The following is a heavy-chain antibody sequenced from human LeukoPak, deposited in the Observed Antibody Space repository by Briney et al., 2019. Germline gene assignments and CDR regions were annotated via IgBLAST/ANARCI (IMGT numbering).Heavy chain of an antibody. Sequence: PSETLSLTCTVSGGYIGSTTFYWAWIRQPPGKGLQYIGTIYYSGSPDYNPSLKSRVTISVDTSRNRFSLNLSSVTAADTAVYYCARHANIRSYYSVIDTWGPGTLVTVSS. D-gene: IGHD2-21*01. CDR1: GGYIGSTTFY. J-gene: IGHJ5*02. CDR2: IYYSGSP. V-gene: IGHV4-39*01. CDR3: ARHANIRSYYSVIDT.